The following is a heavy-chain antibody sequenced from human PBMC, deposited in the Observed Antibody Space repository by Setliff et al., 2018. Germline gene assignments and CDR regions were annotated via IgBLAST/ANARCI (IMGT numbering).Heavy chain of an antibody. V-gene: IGHV4-39*01. CDR3: ARGTKTMVINYWYFDV. CDR1: GGSISSSSYD. CDR2: INHSGST. Sequence: SETLSLTCTVSGGSISSSSYDWGWIRQHPGTGLVWIGSINHSGSTYYNPSLKSRVTISVDTSKNQFSLKLRSVTAADTAVYFCARGTKTMVINYWYFDVWGRGTPVTVSS. J-gene: IGHJ2*01. D-gene: IGHD4-17*01.